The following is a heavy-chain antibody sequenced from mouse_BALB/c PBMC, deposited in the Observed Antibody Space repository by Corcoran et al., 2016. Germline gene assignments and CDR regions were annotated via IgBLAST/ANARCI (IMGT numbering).Heavy chain of an antibody. Sequence: QVQLQQSGAELARPGASVKMSCKASGYTFTSYTMHWVKQRPGQGLEWIGYINPSSGYTNYNQKFKDKATLTVDKSSSTAYMQLSSLTSEDSAVYYCAREGLRRYYFVYWGQGTTLTVSS. CDR1: GYTFTSYT. V-gene: IGHV1-4*01. J-gene: IGHJ2*01. D-gene: IGHD2-4*01. CDR2: INPSSGYT. CDR3: AREGLRRYYFVY.